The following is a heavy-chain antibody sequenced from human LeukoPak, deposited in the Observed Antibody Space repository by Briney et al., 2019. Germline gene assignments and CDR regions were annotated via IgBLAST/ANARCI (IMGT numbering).Heavy chain of an antibody. V-gene: IGHV3-21*01. J-gene: IGHJ2*01. CDR1: GFTFSSYS. CDR3: ARDKRQQLVPAHFDL. CDR2: ISSSSSYI. D-gene: IGHD6-13*01. Sequence: PGGSLRLSCAAPGFTFSSYSMNWVRQAPGKGLEWVSSISSSSSYIYYADSVKGRFTISRDNAKNSLYLQKNSLRAEDTAVYYCARDKRQQLVPAHFDLWGRGTLVTVSS.